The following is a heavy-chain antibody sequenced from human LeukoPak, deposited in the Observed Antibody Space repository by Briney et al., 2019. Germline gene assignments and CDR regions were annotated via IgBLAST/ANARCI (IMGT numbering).Heavy chain of an antibody. CDR2: INQDGSDK. V-gene: IGHV3-7*01. J-gene: IGHJ4*02. D-gene: IGHD4-23*01. Sequence: GGSLRLSCAASGFTFSTSWMSWVRHTPGKGLEWVANINQDGSDKYYVDSVKGRFTISRDNDKNSLYLQMNSLRAEDTAVYYCARRLVGTPDYFDYWGQGTLVTVSS. CDR1: GFTFSTSW. CDR3: ARRLVGTPDYFDY.